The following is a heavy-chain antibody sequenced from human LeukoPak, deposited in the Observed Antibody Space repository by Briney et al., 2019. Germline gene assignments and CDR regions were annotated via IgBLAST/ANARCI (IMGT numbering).Heavy chain of an antibody. V-gene: IGHV3-21*01. Sequence: GGSLRLSCAASGFTFSSYSMNWVRQAPGKGLEWVSSISSTSTYVYHADSVKGRFTISRDNAKNSLYLQMNSLRAEDTAVYYCARESTGNSDFDYWGQGTLVTVSS. CDR1: GFTFSSYS. CDR2: ISSTSTYV. CDR3: ARESTGNSDFDY. D-gene: IGHD6-13*01. J-gene: IGHJ4*02.